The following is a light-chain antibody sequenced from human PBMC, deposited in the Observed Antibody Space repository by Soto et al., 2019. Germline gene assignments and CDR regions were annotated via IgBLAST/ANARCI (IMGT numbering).Light chain of an antibody. V-gene: IGKV1-39*01. J-gene: IGKJ2*01. Sequence: DIPMTQSPSSLSASVGDRVTITCRASQGISTYLVWYQQRQGRAPKLLIYDASSLLSGVPSRFSGSGSGTDFTLTISSLQPEDFATYCCQQSYRTPYTFGQGTKLETK. CDR3: QQSYRTPYT. CDR2: DAS. CDR1: QGISTY.